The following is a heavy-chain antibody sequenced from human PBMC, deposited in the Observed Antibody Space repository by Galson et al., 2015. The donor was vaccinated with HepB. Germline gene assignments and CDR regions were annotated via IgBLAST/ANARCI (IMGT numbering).Heavy chain of an antibody. D-gene: IGHD3-22*01. CDR1: GFTFSSYA. J-gene: IGHJ5*02. V-gene: IGHV3-64D*06. Sequence: SLRLSCAASGFTFSSYAMHWVRQAPGKGLEYVSAISSNGGSTYYADSVKGRFTISRDNSKNTLYLQMSSLRAEDTAVYYCVKDQRYYYDSSGYYEAINWFDPWGQGTLVTVPS. CDR3: VKDQRYYYDSSGYYEAINWFDP. CDR2: ISSNGGST.